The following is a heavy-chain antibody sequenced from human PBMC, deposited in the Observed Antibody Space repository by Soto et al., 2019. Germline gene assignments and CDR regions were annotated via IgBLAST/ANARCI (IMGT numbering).Heavy chain of an antibody. J-gene: IGHJ4*02. Sequence: SETLSLTCTVSGGSISSSSYYWGWIRQPPGKGLEWIGSIYYSGSTYYNPSLKSRVTISVDTSKNQFSLRLSSVTAADTAVYYCASWFRYLWLVWERPQAMNGDFDYWGQGTLVTVSS. V-gene: IGHV4-39*01. CDR3: ASWFRYLWLVWERPQAMNGDFDY. CDR2: IYYSGST. CDR1: GGSISSSSYY. D-gene: IGHD6-19*01.